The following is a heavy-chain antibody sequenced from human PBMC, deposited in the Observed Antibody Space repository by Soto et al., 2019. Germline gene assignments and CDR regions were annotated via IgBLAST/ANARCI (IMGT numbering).Heavy chain of an antibody. D-gene: IGHD2-15*01. CDR1: GFTFSDYY. CDR2: ISSSTSHT. CDR3: AKSPSVVLVPSTLGGNNWFDP. Sequence: GGSLRLSCAVSGFTFSDYYMTWIRQAPGKGLEWVSYISSSTSHTYYADSVKGRFTISRDNSKNTLYLQMNSLRAEDTAVYFCAKSPSVVLVPSTLGGNNWFDPWGQGTLVTVSS. V-gene: IGHV3-11*03. J-gene: IGHJ5*02.